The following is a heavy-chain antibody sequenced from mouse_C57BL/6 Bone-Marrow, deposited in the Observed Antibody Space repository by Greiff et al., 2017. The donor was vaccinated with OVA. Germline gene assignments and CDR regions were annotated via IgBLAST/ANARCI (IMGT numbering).Heavy chain of an antibody. CDR2: IIYDGSST. D-gene: IGHD1-1*01. J-gene: IGHJ1*03. CDR3: SRGEKITTDATYWYIDV. Sequence: EVMLVESEGGLVQPGSSMKLSCTASGFTFSDYYMAWVRQVPEKGLEWVANIIYDGSSTYYLDSLKSRFIISRDNAKNILYLQMSSLKTEDTATYYCSRGEKITTDATYWYIDVWGTGTTVTVSS. V-gene: IGHV5-16*01. CDR1: GFTFSDYY.